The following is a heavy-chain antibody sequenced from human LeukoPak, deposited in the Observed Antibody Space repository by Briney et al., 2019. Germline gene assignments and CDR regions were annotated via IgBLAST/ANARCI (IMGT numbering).Heavy chain of an antibody. V-gene: IGHV1-2*02. CDR3: ARRYGDALDP. D-gene: IGHD4-17*01. CDR1: GYIFTGYY. J-gene: IGHJ5*02. CDR2: INPNSGDT. Sequence: GASVKVSCKASGYIFTGYYMHWVRQAPGQGLEWMGWINPNSGDTNYAQKFQGRVTMTRDTSISTAYMELSRLRSDDTAMYYCARRYGDALDPWGQGTLVNVSS.